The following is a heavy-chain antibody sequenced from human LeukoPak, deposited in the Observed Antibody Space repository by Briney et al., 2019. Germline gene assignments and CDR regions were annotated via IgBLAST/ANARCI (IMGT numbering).Heavy chain of an antibody. CDR2: IIPIFGTA. D-gene: IGHD6-19*01. Sequence: SVKVSCKASGGTFSSYAIGWVRQAPGQGLEWMGGIIPIFGTANYAQKFQGRVTITADESTSTAYMELSSLRSEDTAVYYCARDGGIAVAGTKTRYFDLWGRGTLVTVSA. J-gene: IGHJ2*01. CDR3: ARDGGIAVAGTKTRYFDL. CDR1: GGTFSSYA. V-gene: IGHV1-69*01.